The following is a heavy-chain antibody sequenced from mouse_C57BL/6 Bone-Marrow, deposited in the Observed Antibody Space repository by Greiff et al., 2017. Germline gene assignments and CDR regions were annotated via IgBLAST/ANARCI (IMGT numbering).Heavy chain of an antibody. Sequence: QVQLQESGAELMKPGASVKLSCKATGYTFTGYWIEWVKQRPGHGLEWIGGILPGSGNTKYNEKFKGKATFTADTSSNTAYMQLSSLTTEDSAIYFCACTRSGGFDYWGQGTTLTVSS. CDR3: ACTRSGGFDY. CDR2: ILPGSGNT. J-gene: IGHJ2*01. V-gene: IGHV1-9*01. CDR1: GYTFTGYW. D-gene: IGHD1-1*02.